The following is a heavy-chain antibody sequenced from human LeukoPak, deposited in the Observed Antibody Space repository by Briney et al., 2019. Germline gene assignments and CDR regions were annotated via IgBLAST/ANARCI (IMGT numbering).Heavy chain of an antibody. V-gene: IGHV3-21*01. CDR1: GFTFSSYS. Sequence: GGSLRLSCAASGFTFSSYSMNWVRQAPGEGLEWVSSISGSSSYIYYADSVKGRFTISRDNAKNSLYLQMKSLRAEGTAVYYCARSPSYSYGYDYYYYGLDVWGQGTTVTVSS. CDR2: ISGSSSYI. J-gene: IGHJ6*02. CDR3: ARSPSYSYGYDYYYYGLDV. D-gene: IGHD5-18*01.